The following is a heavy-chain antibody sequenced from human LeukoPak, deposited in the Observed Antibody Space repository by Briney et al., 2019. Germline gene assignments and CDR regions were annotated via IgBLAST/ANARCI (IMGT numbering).Heavy chain of an antibody. J-gene: IGHJ5*02. D-gene: IGHD1-14*01. CDR1: GFTFSSYG. CDR2: ISANGGST. Sequence: GGSLRLSCAASGFTFSSYGMHWVRQAPGKGLEWVSAISANGGSTFYADSVKGRFTVSRDSSKDTLYLQMNSLRAEDTAVYYCAKDRNYSFDPWGQGTLVTVSS. V-gene: IGHV3-23*01. CDR3: AKDRNYSFDP.